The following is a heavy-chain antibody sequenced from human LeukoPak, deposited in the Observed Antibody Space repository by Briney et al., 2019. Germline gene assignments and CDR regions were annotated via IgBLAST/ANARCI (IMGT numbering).Heavy chain of an antibody. V-gene: IGHV3-30*18. J-gene: IGHJ4*02. CDR3: AKVATHYYDSSGYYFHY. D-gene: IGHD3-22*01. Sequence: GGSLRLSCAASGFTFSSYGMHWVRRTPGKGLEWVAVISYDGSNKYYADSVKGRFTISRDNSKNTLYLQMNSLSPEDTAVYYCAKVATHYYDSSGYYFHYWGQGTLVTVSS. CDR2: ISYDGSNK. CDR1: GFTFSSYG.